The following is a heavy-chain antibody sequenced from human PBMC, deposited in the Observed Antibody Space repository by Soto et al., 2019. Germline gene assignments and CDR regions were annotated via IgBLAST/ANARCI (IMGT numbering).Heavy chain of an antibody. Sequence: QAQLQESGPGLVKPSETLSLTCTVSGGSISSYFWSWIRQPPGKGLEWIGYIYYSGSTNYNPSLKSRVTISVDTSKNQLSLKLSSVTAADTAVYYCARVGYCGGDCSFPDYWGQGTLVTVSS. D-gene: IGHD2-21*02. V-gene: IGHV4-59*01. CDR1: GGSISSYF. CDR3: ARVGYCGGDCSFPDY. J-gene: IGHJ4*02. CDR2: IYYSGST.